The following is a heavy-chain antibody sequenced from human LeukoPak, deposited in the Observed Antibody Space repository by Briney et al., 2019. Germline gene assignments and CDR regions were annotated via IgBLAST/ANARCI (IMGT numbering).Heavy chain of an antibody. Sequence: ASVTVSFTASGYTFTVYYIHWVCQAPGQGLEWMGWINPNNGGTKYAQNFQGRVTMTSATSIRTAYMALNRLRSDDTAVYYCARGLRDIVLMVYAIPAFDIWGQGTMVTVSS. CDR3: ARGLRDIVLMVYAIPAFDI. CDR1: GYTFTVYY. CDR2: INPNNGGT. D-gene: IGHD2-8*01. J-gene: IGHJ3*02. V-gene: IGHV1-2*02.